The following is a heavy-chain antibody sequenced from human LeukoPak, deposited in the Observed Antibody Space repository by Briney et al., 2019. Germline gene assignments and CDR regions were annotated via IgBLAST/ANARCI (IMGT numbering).Heavy chain of an antibody. CDR1: GGSIISSSYY. Sequence: SETLSLTCTVSGGSIISSSYYWGWIRQPPGKGLEWIGSIYYSGSTYYNPSLKSRVTISVDTSKNQFSLKLSSVTAADTAVYYCARQVDTAMVLYFDHWGQGTLVTVSS. V-gene: IGHV4-39*01. J-gene: IGHJ4*02. CDR3: ARQVDTAMVLYFDH. CDR2: IYYSGST. D-gene: IGHD5-18*01.